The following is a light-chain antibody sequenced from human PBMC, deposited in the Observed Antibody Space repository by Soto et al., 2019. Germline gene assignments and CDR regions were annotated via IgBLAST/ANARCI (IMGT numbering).Light chain of an antibody. CDR1: QSISSN. V-gene: IGKV3-15*01. J-gene: IGKJ4*01. CDR3: QQYNNWPPLT. CDR2: GAS. Sequence: EIVMTQSPATLSVSPGERATLSCRATQSISSNLAWYQQRPGQAPRLLIYGASNRATGIPARFSGSGSGTEFTPTISSLQSEDFAVYYCQQYNNWPPLTFGGGTKVEIK.